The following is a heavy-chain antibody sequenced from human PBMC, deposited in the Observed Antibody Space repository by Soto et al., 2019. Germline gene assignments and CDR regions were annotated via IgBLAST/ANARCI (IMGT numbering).Heavy chain of an antibody. V-gene: IGHV3-23*01. CDR1: GFTFSSYA. Sequence: GGSLRLSCAASGFTFSSYAMSWFRQAPGKGLEWVSAISGSGGSTYYADSVKGRFTISRDNSKNTLYLQMNSLRAEDTAVYYCATRSMTTSYNWFAPWGQGTLVTVSS. CDR2: ISGSGGST. D-gene: IGHD4-4*01. CDR3: ATRSMTTSYNWFAP. J-gene: IGHJ5*02.